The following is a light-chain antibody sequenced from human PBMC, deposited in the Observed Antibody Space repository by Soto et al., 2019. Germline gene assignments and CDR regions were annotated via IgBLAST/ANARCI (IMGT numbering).Light chain of an antibody. CDR3: QRTYNAPFT. J-gene: IGKJ3*01. CDR1: EPIDRN. V-gene: IGKV1-39*01. Sequence: DIPMTQYPSSVSALIGDRVTITCRASEPIDRNLSWYQKRPGKAPRVLIIAASDLQSGVPSRFSGSGSGTDFTLTICSLQPEDFATYYCQRTYNAPFTFGPGTKVELK. CDR2: AAS.